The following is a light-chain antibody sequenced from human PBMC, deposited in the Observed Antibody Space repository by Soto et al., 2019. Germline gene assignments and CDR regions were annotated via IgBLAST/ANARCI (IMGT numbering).Light chain of an antibody. CDR2: GDI. CDR3: QQYHSPPLT. J-gene: IGKJ1*01. CDR1: KNIRSNY. Sequence: DIVLRQSPGTLSLSPGQRATLSCRASKNIRSNYSAWFQQIPGQPPSRRIYGDINRATGIPARFSGSGSGTEFTLTISSLEPEDFVVYYCQQYHSPPLTFGPGTKVDIK. V-gene: IGKV3-20*01.